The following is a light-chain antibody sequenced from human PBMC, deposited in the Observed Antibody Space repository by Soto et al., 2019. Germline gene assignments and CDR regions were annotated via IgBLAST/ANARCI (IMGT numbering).Light chain of an antibody. Sequence: EIVLTQSPGTLSLSPGERAILSCRASQSVSSDSLAWYRQKPGQAPRLLVYAASSRATGIPGRFSGSGSGPDLTLTISRLEPEEFAVYYCQQYGSAPRTFGQGTKVEIK. CDR2: AAS. CDR1: QSVSSDS. V-gene: IGKV3-20*01. CDR3: QQYGSAPRT. J-gene: IGKJ1*01.